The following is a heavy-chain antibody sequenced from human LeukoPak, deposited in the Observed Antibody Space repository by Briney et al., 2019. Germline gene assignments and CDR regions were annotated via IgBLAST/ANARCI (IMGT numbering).Heavy chain of an antibody. V-gene: IGHV3-30*18. J-gene: IGHJ4*02. CDR3: AKDCSGGSCYFGY. CDR1: GFTFSNYG. D-gene: IGHD2-15*01. CDR2: ISYDGSNK. Sequence: GGSLRLSCAASGFTFSNYGMHWVRQAPGKGLEWVAVISYDGSNKYYADSVKGRFTISRDNSKNTLYLQMNSLRAEDTAVYYCAKDCSGGSCYFGYWGQGTLVTVSS.